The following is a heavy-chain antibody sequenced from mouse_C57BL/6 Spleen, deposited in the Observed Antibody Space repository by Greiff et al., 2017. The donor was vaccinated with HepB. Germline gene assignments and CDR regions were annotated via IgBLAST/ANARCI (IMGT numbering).Heavy chain of an antibody. CDR2: IYWDDDK. CDR3: ARSNYGSSGFAY. J-gene: IGHJ3*01. Sequence: QVQLKESGPGILQSSQTLSLTCSFSGFSLSTSGMGVSWIRQPSGKGLEWLAHIYWDDDKRYNPSLKSRLTISKDTSRNQVFLKITSVDTADTATYYCARSNYGSSGFAYWGQGTLVTVSA. D-gene: IGHD1-1*01. V-gene: IGHV8-12*01. CDR1: GFSLSTSGMG.